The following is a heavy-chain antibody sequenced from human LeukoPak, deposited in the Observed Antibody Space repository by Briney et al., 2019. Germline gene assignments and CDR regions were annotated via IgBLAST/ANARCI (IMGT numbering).Heavy chain of an antibody. CDR1: GFTFSDSY. CDR3: AKDISPLVGAVDY. V-gene: IGHV3-23*01. Sequence: PGGSLRLSCAASGFTFSDSYMTWVRQAPGKGLEWVSAISGSGGSTYYADSVKGRFTISRDNSKNTLYLQMNSLRAEDTAVYYCAKDISPLVGAVDYWGQGTLVTVSS. D-gene: IGHD1-26*01. J-gene: IGHJ4*02. CDR2: ISGSGGST.